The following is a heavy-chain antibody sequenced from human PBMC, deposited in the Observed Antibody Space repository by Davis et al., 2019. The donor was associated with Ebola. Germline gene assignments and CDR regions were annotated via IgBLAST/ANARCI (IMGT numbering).Heavy chain of an antibody. J-gene: IGHJ6*02. V-gene: IGHV3-43*01. CDR2: ISWDGGST. D-gene: IGHD6-13*01. CDR1: GFTFDDYT. CDR3: AKDRSSNYYYYYGMDV. Sequence: GGSLRLSCAASGFTFDDYTMHWVRQAPGKCLEWVSLISWDGGSTYYADSVKGRFTISRDNSKNSLYLQMNSLRTEDTALYYCAKDRSSNYYYYYGMDVWGQGTTVTVSS.